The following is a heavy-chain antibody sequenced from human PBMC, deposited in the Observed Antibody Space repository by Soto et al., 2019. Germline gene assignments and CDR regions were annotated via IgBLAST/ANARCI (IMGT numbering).Heavy chain of an antibody. CDR3: ARRYGSAIDY. D-gene: IGHD1-26*01. CDR1: GGSISSYY. V-gene: IGHV4-59*08. CDR2: IYYSGST. J-gene: IGHJ4*02. Sequence: SETLSLTCTVSGGSISSYYWSWIRQPPGKGLEWIGYIYYSGSTNYNPSLKSRVTISVGTSKNQFSLKLSSVTAADTAVYYCARRYGSAIDYWGQGTLVTVS.